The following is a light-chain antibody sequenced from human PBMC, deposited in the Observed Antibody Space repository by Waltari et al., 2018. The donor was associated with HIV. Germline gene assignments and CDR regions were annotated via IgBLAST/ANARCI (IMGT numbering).Light chain of an antibody. CDR1: QNIYSY. CDR3: QQSSSTPRT. V-gene: IGKV1-39*01. CDR2: AAS. Sequence: DIQMTQSPSSLSASVGARVTITCRASQNIYSYLNWYQQKPGKAPKLLIYAASSLHSGVPSRFSGSRSGTEFSLTISSLQPEDVATYYCQQSSSTPRTFGQGTKVEIK. J-gene: IGKJ1*01.